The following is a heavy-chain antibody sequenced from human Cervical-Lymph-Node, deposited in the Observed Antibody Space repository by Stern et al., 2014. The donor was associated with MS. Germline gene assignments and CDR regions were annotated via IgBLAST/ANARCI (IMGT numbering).Heavy chain of an antibody. CDR1: GHTFPNFW. CDR2: VHPGGSDA. J-gene: IGHJ3*02. V-gene: IGHV5-51*01. CDR3: ARMRGYRGYDNEAFDI. D-gene: IGHD5-12*01. Sequence: VQLVQSRADVKKPGASLKISCKGSGHTFPNFWIGWVRQMPGKGLEWMGFVHPGGSDARDSPSLEGRVTMSVDKCIKAAYLQWRRLEAADTAMYDCARMRGYRGYDNEAFDIGGKGTMVTVSS.